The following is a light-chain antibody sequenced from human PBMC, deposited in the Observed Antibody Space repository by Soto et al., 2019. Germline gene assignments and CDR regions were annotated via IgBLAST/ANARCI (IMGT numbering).Light chain of an antibody. CDR2: GNS. J-gene: IGLJ3*02. Sequence: QTVVTQPPSVSGAPGQRVTISCTGSSSNIGTHYDVHWYQQLPGTAPKLLISGNSNRPSGVPDRFSGSKSGTSASLAITGLQAEDEADYYCQSYDTSLSVWVLGGGTKLTVL. CDR3: QSYDTSLSVWV. CDR1: SSNIGTHYD. V-gene: IGLV1-40*01.